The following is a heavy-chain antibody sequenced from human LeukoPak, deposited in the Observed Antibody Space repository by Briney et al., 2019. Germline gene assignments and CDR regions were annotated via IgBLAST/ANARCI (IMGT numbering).Heavy chain of an antibody. J-gene: IGHJ4*02. Sequence: ASVKVSCKASGYTFTSYAMNWVRQAPGQGLEWMGWINTNTGNPTYAQGFTGRFVFSLDTSVSTAYLQISSLKAEDTAVYYCALYGDYVFDAYYFDYWGQGTLVTVSS. CDR3: ALYGDYVFDAYYFDY. V-gene: IGHV7-4-1*02. CDR1: GYTFTSYA. CDR2: INTNTGNP. D-gene: IGHD4-17*01.